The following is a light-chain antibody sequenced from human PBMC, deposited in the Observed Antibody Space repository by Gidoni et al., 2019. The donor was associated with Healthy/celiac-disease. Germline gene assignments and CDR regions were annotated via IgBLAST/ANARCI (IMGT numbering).Light chain of an antibody. J-gene: IGKJ4*01. V-gene: IGKV3-15*01. CDR3: QQYNNWPPLT. CDR2: GAS. Sequence: EIVMTQSPATLSVSPGERATLSCRASQSVSSNLAWYRQNPGQAPRPLIYGASTRATGIPARFSGSGSGTEFTLTISSLQSEDFAVYYCQQYNNWPPLTFGGGTKVEIK. CDR1: QSVSSN.